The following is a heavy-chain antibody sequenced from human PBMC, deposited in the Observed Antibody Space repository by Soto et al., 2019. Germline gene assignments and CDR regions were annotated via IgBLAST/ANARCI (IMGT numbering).Heavy chain of an antibody. CDR1: GGSISSGDYY. Sequence: LSLTCTVSGGSISSGDYYWSWIRQPPGKGREGIGYIYYSGSTYYNPALKSRVTISVDTSKNQCSLKLSSGTAADTAVYYCAREVGEVLWFGQPTSFDYWGQGTLLTVSS. D-gene: IGHD3-10*01. V-gene: IGHV4-30-4*01. CDR3: AREVGEVLWFGQPTSFDY. CDR2: IYYSGST. J-gene: IGHJ4*02.